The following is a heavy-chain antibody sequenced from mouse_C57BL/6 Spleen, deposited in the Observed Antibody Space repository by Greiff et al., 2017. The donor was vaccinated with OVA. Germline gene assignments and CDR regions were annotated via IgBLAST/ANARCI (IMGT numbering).Heavy chain of an antibody. CDR2: ISSGGDYI. CDR3: TRERDSSGYVRFAY. D-gene: IGHD3-2*02. J-gene: IGHJ3*01. CDR1: GFTFSSYA. V-gene: IGHV5-9-1*02. Sequence: EVKVVESGEGLVKPGGSLKLSCAASGFTFSSYAMSWVRQTPEKRLEWVAYISSGGDYIYYADTVKGRFTISRDNARNTLYLQMSSLKSEDTAMYYCTRERDSSGYVRFAYWGQGTLVTVSA.